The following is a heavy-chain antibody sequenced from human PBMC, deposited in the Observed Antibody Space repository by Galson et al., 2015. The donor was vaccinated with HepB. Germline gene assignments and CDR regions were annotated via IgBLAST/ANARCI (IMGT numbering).Heavy chain of an antibody. Sequence: SVKVSCKASGYTFTSYGISWVRQAPGQGLEWMGWISAYNGNTNYAQKLQGRVTMTTDTSTSTAYMELRSLRSDDTAVYYCARERYDFWSGYYTAYYYYYYMDVWGKGTTVTVSS. CDR3: ARERYDFWSGYYTAYYYYYYMDV. J-gene: IGHJ6*03. V-gene: IGHV1-18*01. D-gene: IGHD3-3*01. CDR2: ISAYNGNT. CDR1: GYTFTSYG.